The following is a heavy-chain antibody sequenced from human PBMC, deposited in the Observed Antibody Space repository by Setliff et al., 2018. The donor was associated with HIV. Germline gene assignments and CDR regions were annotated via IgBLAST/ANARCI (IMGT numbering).Heavy chain of an antibody. D-gene: IGHD5-18*01. Sequence: TLSLTCTVSGGFISSSSYYWGWIRQPPGKGLEWIGSIYYSGGTYCNPSLKSRVTISVDTSKNQFSLKLSSVTAADTAVYYCARDQGYSYGFYAFDIWGQGTMVTVSS. J-gene: IGHJ3*02. CDR1: GGFISSSSYY. CDR2: IYYSGGT. V-gene: IGHV4-39*07. CDR3: ARDQGYSYGFYAFDI.